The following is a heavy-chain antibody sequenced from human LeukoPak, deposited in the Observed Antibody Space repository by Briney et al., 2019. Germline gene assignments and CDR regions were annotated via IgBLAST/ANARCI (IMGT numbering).Heavy chain of an antibody. J-gene: IGHJ4*02. D-gene: IGHD1-26*01. CDR1: GFTFSSYA. CDR2: ISGSGGST. V-gene: IGHV3-23*01. CDR3: GRGGSNSFDY. Sequence: GGSLRLSCAASGFTFSSYAMSWVRQAPGKGLEWVSAISGSGGSTYYADSVKGRFTISKDHAKNSLYLQMHSLGGEDTAVYYCGRGGSNSFDYWGQGTLVTVSS.